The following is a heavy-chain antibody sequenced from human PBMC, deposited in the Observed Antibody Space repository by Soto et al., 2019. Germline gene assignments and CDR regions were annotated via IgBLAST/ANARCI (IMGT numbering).Heavy chain of an antibody. J-gene: IGHJ6*03. D-gene: IGHD2-15*01. V-gene: IGHV3-11*01. CDR2: ISSSGSTI. CDR3: ARPGCSGGSCYSDQHYYYYYMDV. Sequence: GGSLRLSCAASGFTFSDYYMSWIRQAPGKGLEWVSYISSSGSTIYYADSVKGRFTISRDNAKNSLYLQMNSLGAEDTAVYYWARPGCSGGSCYSDQHYYYYYMDVWGKGTTVTVSS. CDR1: GFTFSDYY.